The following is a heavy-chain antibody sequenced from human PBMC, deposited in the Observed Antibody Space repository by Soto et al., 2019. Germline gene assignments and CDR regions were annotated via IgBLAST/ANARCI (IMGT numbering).Heavy chain of an antibody. CDR3: ARLNGYCIRGSCHGHYAMDV. CDR1: SAPVSSTTYT. Sequence: QLQLQESGPGLVKPSETLSLTCTVSSAPVSSTTYTWGWIRQPPGKGLEWVASVYYGGRSYYNPSLNSRVTMSVDTSKNQFSLKMTSVTAADTAVYYWARLNGYCIRGSCHGHYAMDVWGQGTTVTVSS. J-gene: IGHJ6*02. D-gene: IGHD2-15*01. V-gene: IGHV4-39*01. CDR2: VYYGGRS.